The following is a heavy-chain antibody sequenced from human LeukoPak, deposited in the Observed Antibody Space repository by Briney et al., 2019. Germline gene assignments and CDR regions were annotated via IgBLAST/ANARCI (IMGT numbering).Heavy chain of an antibody. V-gene: IGHV3-43*01. CDR3: ARGTMFPYYFDY. Sequence: GGSLRLSCAASGFTFDDYTMHWVRQAPGKGLEWVSLISWDGGSTYYADSVKGRFTISRDNAKNSLYLQMNSLRAEDTAVYYCARGTMFPYYFDYWGQGTLVTVSS. CDR2: ISWDGGST. J-gene: IGHJ4*02. CDR1: GFTFDDYT. D-gene: IGHD3-10*02.